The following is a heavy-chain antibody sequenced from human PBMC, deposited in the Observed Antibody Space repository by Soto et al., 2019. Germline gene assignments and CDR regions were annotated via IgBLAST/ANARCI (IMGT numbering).Heavy chain of an antibody. CDR3: ARDPLRIAAAGTARGFDP. J-gene: IGHJ5*02. CDR1: GYTFTSYG. D-gene: IGHD6-13*01. V-gene: IGHV1-18*01. Sequence: QVQLVQSGAEVKKPGASVKVSCKASGYTFTSYGITWVRQAPGQGLEWMGWISAYNGNTNYAQKLQGRVTMTTDTSTSTAYMELRSLRADDTAVYYCARDPLRIAAAGTARGFDPWGQGTLVTVSS. CDR2: ISAYNGNT.